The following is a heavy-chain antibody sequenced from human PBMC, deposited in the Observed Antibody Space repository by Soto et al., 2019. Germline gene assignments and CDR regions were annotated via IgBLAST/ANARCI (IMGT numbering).Heavy chain of an antibody. D-gene: IGHD4-17*01. CDR1: GGSISSGGYY. CDR3: ARALTTVTLFDP. CDR2: IYYSGST. V-gene: IGHV4-31*03. J-gene: IGHJ5*02. Sequence: QVQLQESGPGLVKPSQTLSLTCTVSGGSISSGGYYWSWIRQHPGKGLEWIGYIYYSGSTYYNPSLNSRVTISVDTSKNHFSLKLSSVTAADTAVYSCARALTTVTLFDPWGQGTLVTVSS.